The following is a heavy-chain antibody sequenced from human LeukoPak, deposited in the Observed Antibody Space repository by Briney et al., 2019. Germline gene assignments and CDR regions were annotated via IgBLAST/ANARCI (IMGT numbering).Heavy chain of an antibody. J-gene: IGHJ4*02. CDR2: IWHDGSNK. V-gene: IGHV3-33*06. CDR3: ANNFGY. CDR1: GFTFSRYG. Sequence: GGSLRLSCETSGFTFSRYGMHWVRQAPGKGLEWVALIWHDGSNKNYADSVKGRFTISRDNSKNTLYLQMNSLRAEDTAVYYCANNFGYWGQGTLVTVSS.